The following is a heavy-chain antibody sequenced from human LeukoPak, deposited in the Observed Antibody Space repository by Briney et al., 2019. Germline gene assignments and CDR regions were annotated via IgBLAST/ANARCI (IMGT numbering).Heavy chain of an antibody. D-gene: IGHD3-3*01. V-gene: IGHV4-39*01. CDR2: IYYSGST. CDR3: ARHLTRFWFDP. Sequence: WVRQPPGKGLEWIGSIYYSGSTYYNPSLKSRVTISVDTSKNQFSLKLSSVTAADTAVYYCARHLTRFWFDPWGQGTLVTVSS. J-gene: IGHJ5*02.